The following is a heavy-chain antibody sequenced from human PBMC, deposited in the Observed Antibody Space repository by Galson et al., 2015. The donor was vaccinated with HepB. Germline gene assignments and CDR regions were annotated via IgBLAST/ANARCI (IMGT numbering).Heavy chain of an antibody. J-gene: IGHJ5*02. D-gene: IGHD6-19*01. CDR2: IYSGGAT. CDR1: EFTLSSTH. CDR3: AKASTSGWYSDWFDP. Sequence: SLRLSCAASEFTLSSTHLTWVRQAPGTGLEWVALIYSGGATEYADSVKGRFTISRDNFKNTVYLQMNSLRVEDTAVYYCAKASTSGWYSDWFDPWGQGTLVTVSS. V-gene: IGHV3-53*01.